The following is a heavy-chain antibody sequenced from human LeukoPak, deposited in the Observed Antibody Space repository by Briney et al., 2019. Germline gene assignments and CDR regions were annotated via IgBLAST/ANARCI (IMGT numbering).Heavy chain of an antibody. D-gene: IGHD3-22*01. CDR2: IYYSGST. CDR1: GGSISSYY. Sequence: PSETLSLTCTVSGGSISSYYWSWIRQPPGKGLEWIGYIYYSGSTNYNPSLKSRVTISVDTSKNQFSLKLSSVTAADTAVYYCASPRSDSSGYYFDYWGQGTLVTVSS. CDR3: ASPRSDSSGYYFDY. V-gene: IGHV4-59*12. J-gene: IGHJ4*02.